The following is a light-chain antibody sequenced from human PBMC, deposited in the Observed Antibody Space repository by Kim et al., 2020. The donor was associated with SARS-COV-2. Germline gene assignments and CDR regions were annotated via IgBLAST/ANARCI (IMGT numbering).Light chain of an antibody. CDR1: QSASSY. CDR3: QQRSSWPLT. Sequence: EIVLTQSPATLSLSPGERATLSCWASQSASSYIAWYQQKPGQAPRLVIYDTWNRATGIPARFVGSGSGTDFTLTINSLEPEDSGIYYCQQRSSWPLTFGGGTKVDIK. V-gene: IGKV3-11*01. CDR2: DTW. J-gene: IGKJ4*01.